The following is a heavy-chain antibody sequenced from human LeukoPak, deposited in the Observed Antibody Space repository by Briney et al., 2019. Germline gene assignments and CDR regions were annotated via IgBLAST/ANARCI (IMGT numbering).Heavy chain of an antibody. V-gene: IGHV3-23*01. CDR3: AKVGPRWSSDY. CDR1: GGTFSSYA. D-gene: IGHD3/OR15-3a*01. J-gene: IGHJ4*02. CDR2: ISGSGGST. Sequence: VASVKVSCKASGGTFSSYAMSWVRQAPGKGLEWVSAISGSGGSTYYADSVKGRFTISRDNSKNTLYLQMNSLRAEDTAVYYCAKVGPRWSSDYWGQGTLVTVSS.